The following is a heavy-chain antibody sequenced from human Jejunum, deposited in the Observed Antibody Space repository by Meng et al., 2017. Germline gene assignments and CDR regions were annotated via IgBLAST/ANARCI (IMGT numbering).Heavy chain of an antibody. CDR1: GASISSGNW. CDR3: ARHISVTGTRGFDY. Sequence: QWHLQESGPGLVQPSETLSLTCAVSGASISSGNWWSWVRQPPGKGLEWIGEMYQSGTTNYNPSLKSRVTILLDTSKNQLSLELTSVTAADTAVYYCARHISVTGTRGFDYWGQGTLVTVSS. CDR2: MYQSGTT. V-gene: IGHV4-4*02. J-gene: IGHJ4*02. D-gene: IGHD6-19*01.